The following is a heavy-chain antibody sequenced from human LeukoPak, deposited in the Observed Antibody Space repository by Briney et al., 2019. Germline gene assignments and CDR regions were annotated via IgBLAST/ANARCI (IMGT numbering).Heavy chain of an antibody. CDR3: ARDGPIFGVVMVIDY. V-gene: IGHV1-69*05. J-gene: IGHJ4*02. D-gene: IGHD3-3*01. Sequence: SVKVSCKASGGTFSSYAISWVRQAPGQGLEWMGGIIPIFGTANYAQKFQGRVTMTRDTSTSTIYMELSSLRSEDTAVYYCARDGPIFGVVMVIDYWGQGTLVTVSS. CDR2: IIPIFGTA. CDR1: GGTFSSYA.